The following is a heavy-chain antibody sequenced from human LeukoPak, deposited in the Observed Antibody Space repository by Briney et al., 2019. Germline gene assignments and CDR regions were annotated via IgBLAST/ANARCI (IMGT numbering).Heavy chain of an antibody. J-gene: IGHJ3*01. Sequence: GGSLTLSCQASGFSFSYYNFNWVRQAPGKGREWVSSISSSGIDMYYADSLKGRFTISRDNAKISLYLHMSGLRVEDTAVYYCARDRSHDDAFDLWGQGTMVTVSS. CDR3: ARDRSHDDAFDL. CDR2: ISSSGIDM. CDR1: GFSFSYYN. D-gene: IGHD3-16*01. V-gene: IGHV3-21*01.